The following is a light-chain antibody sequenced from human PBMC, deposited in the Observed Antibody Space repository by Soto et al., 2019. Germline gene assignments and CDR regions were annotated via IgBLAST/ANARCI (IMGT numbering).Light chain of an antibody. V-gene: IGKV3-20*01. CDR3: QQYGSSPFT. CDR1: QSVSSSY. J-gene: IGKJ3*01. Sequence: EIVLTQSPGTLSLSPGERATLSCRASQSVSSSYLAWYRQKPGQAPRFLISGASNRATGIPDRFSGSGSGTDFTLTISRLEPEDFAVYYCQQYGSSPFTFGPGTKVDIK. CDR2: GAS.